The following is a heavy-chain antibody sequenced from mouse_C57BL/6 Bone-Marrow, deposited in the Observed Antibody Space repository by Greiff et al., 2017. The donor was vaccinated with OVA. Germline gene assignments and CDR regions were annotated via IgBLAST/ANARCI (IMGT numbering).Heavy chain of an antibody. CDR2: IHPNSGST. V-gene: IGHV1-64*01. J-gene: IGHJ2*01. Sequence: QVQLQQSGAELVKPGASVKLSCKASGYTFTSYWMHWVKQRPGQGLEWIGMIHPNSGSTNYNEKFKSKATLTVDKSSSTAYMQLSSLTSEDSAVYYCASDSVVAEDYWGQGTTLTVSS. CDR3: ASDSVVAEDY. D-gene: IGHD1-1*01. CDR1: GYTFTSYW.